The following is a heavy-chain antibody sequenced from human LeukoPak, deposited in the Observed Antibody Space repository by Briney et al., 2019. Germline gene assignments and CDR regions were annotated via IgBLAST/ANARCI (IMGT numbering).Heavy chain of an antibody. J-gene: IGHJ3*02. V-gene: IGHV3-30*04. D-gene: IGHD6-19*01. CDR2: ISYDGNNK. Sequence: AGGSLRLSCAASGFTFTSFAIHWVRQAPGKGLEWVAAISYDGNNKYYTDSVKGRFTISRDNSKNTLYLQMNSLRAEDTAVYYCANNSSDFDAFDIWGQGTMVTVSS. CDR3: ANNSSDFDAFDI. CDR1: GFTFTSFA.